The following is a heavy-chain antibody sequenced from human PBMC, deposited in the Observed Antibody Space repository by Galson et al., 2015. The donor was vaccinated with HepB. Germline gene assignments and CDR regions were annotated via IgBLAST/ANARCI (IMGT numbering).Heavy chain of an antibody. J-gene: IGHJ4*02. CDR2: ISRNGDTT. CDR1: GFIFSGYA. CDR3: VSLDI. V-gene: IGHV3-64D*06. D-gene: IGHD2-2*03. Sequence: SLRLSCAASGFIFSGYAMQWVRQAPGKGLEYVSAISRNGDTTYYADSVKGRFTISRDNSKNTLYLQMSGLRPEDTAVYYCVSLDICGQGTLVTVSS.